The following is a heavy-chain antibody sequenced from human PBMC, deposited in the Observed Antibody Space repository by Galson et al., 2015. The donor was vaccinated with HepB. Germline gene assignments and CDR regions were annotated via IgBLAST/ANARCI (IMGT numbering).Heavy chain of an antibody. V-gene: IGHV3-53*01. J-gene: IGHJ4*01. CDR3: AIGTYLYDDSGYYFDY. CDR1: GFTVSANY. Sequence: SLRLSCAASGFTVSANYMNWVRQAPGKGLEWVSVVYRGGGTTYYADSVKGRFTISRDNSKNTLSLQMNGLRAEDTAIYYCAIGTYLYDDSGYYFDYWGHGTLVTVSS. D-gene: IGHD3-22*01. CDR2: VYRGGGT.